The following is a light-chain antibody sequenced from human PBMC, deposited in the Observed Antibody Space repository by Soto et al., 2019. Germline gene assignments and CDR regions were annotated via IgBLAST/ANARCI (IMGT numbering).Light chain of an antibody. CDR3: QQYNSYSLT. Sequence: DIQMTQSPSTLSASVGDRVTITCRASQSISSWWAWYQQKPGKALKLLIYDASSLESGVPSRFSGSGSGTEFTLTISSLQPDDFATYYCQQYNSYSLTFGGGTKVEIK. CDR2: DAS. V-gene: IGKV1-5*01. J-gene: IGKJ4*01. CDR1: QSISSW.